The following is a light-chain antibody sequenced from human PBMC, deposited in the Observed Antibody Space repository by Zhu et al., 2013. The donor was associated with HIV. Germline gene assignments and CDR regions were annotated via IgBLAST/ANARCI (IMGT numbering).Light chain of an antibody. CDR3: HQYSTYPYT. V-gene: IGKV1-5*01. Sequence: DIQMTQSPSTLSASVGDKVTITCRASQSISTWLAWFQQKPGKVPKLLIYDASSLESGVPSRFSASGSGTQFTLTISSLQPDDFVTYYCHQYSTYPYTFGPGDRSWRSN. CDR2: DAS. J-gene: IGKJ2*01. CDR1: QSISTW.